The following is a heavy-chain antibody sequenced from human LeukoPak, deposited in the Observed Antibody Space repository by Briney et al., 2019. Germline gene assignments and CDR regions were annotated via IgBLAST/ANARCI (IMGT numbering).Heavy chain of an antibody. D-gene: IGHD2-15*01. J-gene: IGHJ6*03. CDR3: ARDGALMDIVVVVAATRGMDV. CDR1: VHTFTGYY. CDR2: SNPNSGGT. V-gene: IGHV1-2*02. Sequence: ASVKVSCKASVHTFTGYYMHWVRQAPGQGLEWMGWSNPNSGGTNYARKFQGRVTMTRDTSISTAYMELSRLRSDDTAVYYCARDGALMDIVVVVAATRGMDVWGKGTTVTVSS.